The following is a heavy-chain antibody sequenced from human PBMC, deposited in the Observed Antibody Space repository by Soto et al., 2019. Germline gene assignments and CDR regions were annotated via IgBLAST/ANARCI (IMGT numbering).Heavy chain of an antibody. CDR2: ISSSSSYI. CDR1: GFTFSSYS. CDR3: ARSWNYYYYYGMDV. V-gene: IGHV3-21*01. J-gene: IGHJ6*02. Sequence: EVQLVESGGGLVKPGGSLRLSCGASGFTFSSYSMNWVRQAPGKGLEWVSSISSSSSYIYYADSVKGRFTISRDNAKNSLYLQMNSLRAEDTAVYYCARSWNYYYYYGMDVWGQGTTVTVSS. D-gene: IGHD3-3*01.